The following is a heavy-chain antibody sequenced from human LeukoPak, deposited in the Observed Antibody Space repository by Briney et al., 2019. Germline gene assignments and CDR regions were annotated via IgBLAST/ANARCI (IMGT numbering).Heavy chain of an antibody. D-gene: IGHD4-11*01. V-gene: IGHV4-34*01. J-gene: IGHJ4*02. CDR1: GGSFSGYY. Sequence: SETLSLTCAVYGGSFSGYYWSWIRQPPGKGLEWIGEINHSGSTNYNPSLKSRVTISVDTSKNQFSLKLSSVTAADTAVYYCARDIGVPSTFPTVTTTDYWGQGTLVTVSS. CDR3: ARDIGVPSTFPTVTTTDY. CDR2: INHSGST.